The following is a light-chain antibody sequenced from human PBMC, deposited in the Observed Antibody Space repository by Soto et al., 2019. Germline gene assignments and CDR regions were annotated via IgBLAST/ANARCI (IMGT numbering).Light chain of an antibody. CDR1: QRVVAH. J-gene: IGKJ1*01. CDR3: QHYDNRPPWT. CDR2: GAS. Sequence: EVVVTQSPATLSVSPWKSATLSCRASQRVVAHLAWYQQKPGQAPRLLIYGASTRITGISARFSGSGSGTEFPLIISNLPSEDFAVYYCQHYDNRPPWTFGKGTKVAI. V-gene: IGKV3-15*01.